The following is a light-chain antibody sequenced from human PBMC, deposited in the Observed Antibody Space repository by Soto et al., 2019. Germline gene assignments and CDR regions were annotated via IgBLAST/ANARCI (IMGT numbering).Light chain of an antibody. CDR2: EVT. CDR3: CSYAGSTTHFL. J-gene: IGLJ2*01. V-gene: IGLV2-23*02. Sequence: QSALTQPASVSGSPGQSITISCTGTSSDVGSYNLVSWYQQHPGKVPKLMIYEVTKRPSGVSNRFSGSKSGNTASLTISGLQAEDEADYYCCSYAGSTTHFLFGGGTKLTVL. CDR1: SSDVGSYNL.